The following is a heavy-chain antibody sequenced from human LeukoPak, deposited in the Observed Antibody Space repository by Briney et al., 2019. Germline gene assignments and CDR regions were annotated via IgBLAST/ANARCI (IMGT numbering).Heavy chain of an antibody. Sequence: SETLSLTCAVSGGSISSSNWWSWVRPPPGKGLEWIGEIYHSGSTNYNPSLKSRVTISVDKSKNQFSLKLSSVTAADTAVYYCARGAYDILTGYYANWFDPWGQGTLVTVSS. CDR3: ARGAYDILTGYYANWFDP. CDR1: GGSISSSNW. V-gene: IGHV4-4*02. CDR2: IYHSGST. J-gene: IGHJ5*02. D-gene: IGHD3-9*01.